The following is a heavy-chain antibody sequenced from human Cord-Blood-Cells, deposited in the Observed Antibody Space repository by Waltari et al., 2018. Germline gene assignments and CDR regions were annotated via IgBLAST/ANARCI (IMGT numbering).Heavy chain of an antibody. CDR2: SNPNSGGT. CDR3: AREGMSGYYFFDY. V-gene: IGHV1-2*04. CDR1: GYTFTGYY. Sequence: QVQLVQSGAEVKKPGASVKVSCKASGYTFTGYYMHWVRQAPGQGLEGMGWSNPNSGGTNYAQKCQGWVTMTRETSSSTAYMELSRLRSDDTAVYYWAREGMSGYYFFDYWGQGTLVTVSS. D-gene: IGHD3-3*01. J-gene: IGHJ4*02.